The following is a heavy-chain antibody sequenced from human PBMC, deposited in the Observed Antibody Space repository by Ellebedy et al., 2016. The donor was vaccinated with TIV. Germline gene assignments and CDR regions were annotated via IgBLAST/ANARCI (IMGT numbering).Heavy chain of an antibody. D-gene: IGHD3-10*01. V-gene: IGHV1-18*04. CDR2: ISAYNGNT. Sequence: VSVKVSCXASGYTFTSYGISWVRQAPGQGLEWMGWISAYNGNTNYAQKLQGRVTMTTDTSTSTAYMELRSLRSDDTAVYYCARVGRIWFGDPLAYYFDYWGQGTLVTVSS. CDR3: ARVGRIWFGDPLAYYFDY. J-gene: IGHJ4*02. CDR1: GYTFTSYG.